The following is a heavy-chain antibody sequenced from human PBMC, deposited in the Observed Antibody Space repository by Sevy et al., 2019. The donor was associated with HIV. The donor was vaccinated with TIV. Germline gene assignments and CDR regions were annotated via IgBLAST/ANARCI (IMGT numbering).Heavy chain of an antibody. Sequence: GGSLRLSCVASGSGFRFDDYAMNWVRQAPGKGLEWVAGISWNGFSTGYGDSVKGRATISRDNAKNSVYLRMNNLRDEDTALYYCAKDTVPVGYRFDYQYTYYYGMDVWGQGTTVTVSS. CDR2: ISWNGFST. CDR1: GSGFRFDDYA. J-gene: IGHJ6*02. D-gene: IGHD5-18*01. CDR3: AKDTVPVGYRFDYQYTYYYGMDV. V-gene: IGHV3-9*01.